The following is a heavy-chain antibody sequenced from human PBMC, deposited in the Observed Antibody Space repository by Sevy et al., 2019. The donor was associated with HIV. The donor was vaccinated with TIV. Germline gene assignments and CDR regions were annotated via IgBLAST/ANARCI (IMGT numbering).Heavy chain of an antibody. V-gene: IGHV3-15*01. CDR1: GLTVSNAW. CDR3: AAGLGKSDFDS. CDR2: IKSKSDGGTR. D-gene: IGHD3-9*01. J-gene: IGHJ5*01. Sequence: GGSLRLSCAASGLTVSNAWMNWVRQAPGKGLEWVGRIKSKSDGGTRDLAAPVQGRVSISRDASRNTVSLEISSLKIEETGMYYCAAGLGKSDFDSWGQGTLVTVSS.